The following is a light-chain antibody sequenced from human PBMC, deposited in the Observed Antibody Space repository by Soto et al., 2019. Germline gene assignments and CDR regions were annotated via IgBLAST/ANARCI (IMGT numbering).Light chain of an antibody. V-gene: IGKV3-15*01. CDR1: QAVSSN. J-gene: IGKJ3*01. CDR2: AAS. CDR3: QHYNNWPFT. Sequence: EIVMTQSPATLSVSPGERATLSCRASQAVSSNLAWYQQKPGQAPRLLIYAASTRAAGIPDRFSGSGSGTGFTLTITSLQSEDFAVYYCQHYNNWPFTFGPGTKVGIK.